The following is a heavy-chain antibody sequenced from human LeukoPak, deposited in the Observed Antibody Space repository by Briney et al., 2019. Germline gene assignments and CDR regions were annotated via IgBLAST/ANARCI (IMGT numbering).Heavy chain of an antibody. Sequence: GGSLRLSCAASGFTFRNYWMSWVRQVPGKGLEWVVNINEGGNEKNYVDSVKGRFTASRDNAQNSLYLQMNSLRVEDTAVYYCARHPNSNWDYWGQGTLVTVSS. CDR1: GFTFRNYW. CDR2: INEGGNEK. J-gene: IGHJ4*02. V-gene: IGHV3-7*03. CDR3: ARHPNSNWDY. D-gene: IGHD6-13*01.